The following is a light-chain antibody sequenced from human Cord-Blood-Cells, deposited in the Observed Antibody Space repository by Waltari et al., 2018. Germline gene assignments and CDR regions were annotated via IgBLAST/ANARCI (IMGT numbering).Light chain of an antibody. CDR3: QQYGSSLYT. J-gene: IGKJ2*01. Sequence: EIVLTQSPGTLPLSPGERATLSCRASQSVSSSYLAWYQQNPGQAPRLLIYGASSRATGIPDRFSGSGSGTDFTLTISRLEPEDFAVYYCQQYGSSLYTFGQGTKLEIK. CDR1: QSVSSSY. V-gene: IGKV3-20*01. CDR2: GAS.